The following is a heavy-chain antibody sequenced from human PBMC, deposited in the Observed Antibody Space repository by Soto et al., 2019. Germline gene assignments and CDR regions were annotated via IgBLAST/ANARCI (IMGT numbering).Heavy chain of an antibody. CDR2: IYYSGST. Sequence: NPSETLSLTCTVSGGSISSSSYYWGWIRQPPGKGLEWIGRIYYSGSTYYNPSLKSRVTISVDTSKNQFSLKLSSVTAADTAVYYCASGYSSSWPKHLIRWFDPWGQGTLVTVSS. CDR1: GGSISSSSYY. J-gene: IGHJ5*02. D-gene: IGHD6-13*01. V-gene: IGHV4-39*01. CDR3: ASGYSSSWPKHLIRWFDP.